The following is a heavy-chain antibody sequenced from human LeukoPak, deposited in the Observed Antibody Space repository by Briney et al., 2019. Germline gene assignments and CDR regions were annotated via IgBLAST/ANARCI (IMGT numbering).Heavy chain of an antibody. V-gene: IGHV3-21*01. CDR2: ISSSSSYI. CDR3: ARDLHWGWFGELLSYGGYMDV. J-gene: IGHJ6*03. Sequence: GGSLRLSCAASGFTFSSYSMNWVRQAPGKGLEWVSSISSSSSYIYYADSVKGRFTISRDNAKNSLYLQMNSLRAEDTAVYYCARDLHWGWFGELLSYGGYMDVWGKGTTVTVSS. D-gene: IGHD3-10*01. CDR1: GFTFSSYS.